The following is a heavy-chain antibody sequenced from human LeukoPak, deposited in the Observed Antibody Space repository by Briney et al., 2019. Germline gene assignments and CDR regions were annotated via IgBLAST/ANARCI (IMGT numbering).Heavy chain of an antibody. D-gene: IGHD3-22*01. CDR3: AKEGRYYHDSSGYFDY. V-gene: IGHV3-23*01. Sequence: GGSLRLSCAASGFTFSSYAMSWVRQAPGKGLEWVSAISGSGGSTYYADSVKGRFTISRDNSKNTLYLQMNSLRAEDTAVYYCAKEGRYYHDSSGYFDYWGQGTLVTVSS. CDR1: GFTFSSYA. CDR2: ISGSGGST. J-gene: IGHJ4*02.